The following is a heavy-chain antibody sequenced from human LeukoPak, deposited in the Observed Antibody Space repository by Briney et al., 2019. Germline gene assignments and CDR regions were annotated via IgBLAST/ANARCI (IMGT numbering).Heavy chain of an antibody. CDR1: GFTFSSHG. Sequence: GGSLRLSCAASGFTFSSHGMHWVRQAPGKGLEWVAFIRYDGSNKYYADSVKGRFTISRDNSKNTLYLQMNSLRAEDTAVYYCANTGIVGATGFDYWGQGTLVTVSS. CDR2: IRYDGSNK. CDR3: ANTGIVGATGFDY. V-gene: IGHV3-30*02. D-gene: IGHD1-26*01. J-gene: IGHJ4*02.